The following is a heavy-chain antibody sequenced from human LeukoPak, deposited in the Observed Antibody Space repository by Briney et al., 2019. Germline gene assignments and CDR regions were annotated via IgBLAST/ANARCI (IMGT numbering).Heavy chain of an antibody. CDR3: ARLHDRTLKGGFDY. Sequence: SETLSLTCAVSVYSISSGYYWGWIRQPPGKGLEWIGNVYHTGTTYYNPSLKSRLTISVDTSKNQFSLKLRSVTAADTAVYYCARLHDRTLKGGFDYWGQGTLVTVSS. V-gene: IGHV4-38-2*01. J-gene: IGHJ4*02. CDR2: VYHTGTT. D-gene: IGHD3-22*01. CDR1: VYSISSGYY.